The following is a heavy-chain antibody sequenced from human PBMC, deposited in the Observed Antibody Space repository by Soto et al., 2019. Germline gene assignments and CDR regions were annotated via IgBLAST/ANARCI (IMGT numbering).Heavy chain of an antibody. CDR1: GGSISSGGYY. Sequence: SETLSLTCTVSGGSISSGGYYWSWIRQHPGKGLEWIGYIYYSGSTYYNPSLKSRVTISVDTSKNQFSLKLSSVTAADTAVYYCARAQRIVGRNYYYYGMAVWGQGTTVTVSS. D-gene: IGHD3-22*01. CDR3: ARAQRIVGRNYYYYGMAV. V-gene: IGHV4-31*03. J-gene: IGHJ6*02. CDR2: IYYSGST.